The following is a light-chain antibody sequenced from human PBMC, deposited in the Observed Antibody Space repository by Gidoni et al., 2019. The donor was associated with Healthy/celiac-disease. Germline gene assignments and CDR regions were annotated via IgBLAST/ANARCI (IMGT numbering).Light chain of an antibody. CDR2: DVS. V-gene: IGLV2-14*01. CDR1: SSDVGGYNY. J-gene: IGLJ1*01. Sequence: QSALTQPASVSGSPGQSITISCTGTSSDVGGYNYVSWYQLHPGKAPKLMIYDVSNRPSGVSNRFSGSKSGNTASLTISGLQAEDEAYYYCSSYTSSSTGVFGTGTKVTVL. CDR3: SSYTSSSTGV.